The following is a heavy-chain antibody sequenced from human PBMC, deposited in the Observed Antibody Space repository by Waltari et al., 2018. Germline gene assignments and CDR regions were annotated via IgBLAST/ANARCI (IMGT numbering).Heavy chain of an antibody. CDR1: GFTFRRDW. CDR3: ARDQSYAMXX. J-gene: IGHJ6*04. CDR2: ILRXGSXX. Sequence: VQLVESGGGLVQPGGSLRLTRFASGFTFRRDWMHWVRQAPGKGRVWVSRILRXGSXXYXXXXVXGRFTISRDNAKNTLYLQMYSLXXEXTAVYYCARDQSYAMXXWXXGXTVTVSS. V-gene: IGHV3-74*01.